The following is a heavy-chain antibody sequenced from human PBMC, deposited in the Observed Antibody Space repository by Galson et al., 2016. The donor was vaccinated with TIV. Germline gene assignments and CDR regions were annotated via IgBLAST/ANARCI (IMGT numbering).Heavy chain of an antibody. Sequence: SVKVSCKASGGTFSSFVVTWVRQAPGQGLEWVGGIIPLFGEAHYAQKFQGRVTISADKSTSTVYMELRSLRSGDTAVYYCAKCRNTAMDTYYYYYGLDVWGQGTTVTVSS. CDR1: GGTFSSFV. V-gene: IGHV1-69*06. CDR3: AKCRNTAMDTYYYYYGLDV. D-gene: IGHD5-18*01. J-gene: IGHJ6*02. CDR2: IIPLFGEA.